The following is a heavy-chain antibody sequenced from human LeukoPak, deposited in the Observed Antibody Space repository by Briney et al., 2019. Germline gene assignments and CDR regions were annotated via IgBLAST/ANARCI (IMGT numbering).Heavy chain of an antibody. CDR3: ARDRVVVPAAIYFDH. CDR1: GFTFSSNW. Sequence: EGSLRLSCAASGFTFSSNWMSWVRQAPGKGPEWVANIKQDGSEEYYVDSVKGRFTISRDNAENSLHLQMDSLRAEDTAVYYCARDRVVVPAAIYFDHWGQGTLVTVSS. J-gene: IGHJ4*02. D-gene: IGHD2-2*02. CDR2: IKQDGSEE. V-gene: IGHV3-7*01.